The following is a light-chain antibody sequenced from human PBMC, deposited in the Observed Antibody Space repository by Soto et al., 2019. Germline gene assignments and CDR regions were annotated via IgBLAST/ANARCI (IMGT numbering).Light chain of an antibody. V-gene: IGKV4-1*01. CDR1: QSVLSTSNNKNY. Sequence: DFVMTQSLDSLAVSLGERATINCKSSQSVLSTSNNKNYLAWFQHKPGQPPKLVIYWASVRASGVPDRLSGSGSGTDFTLTISSLQAEDVAVYYCQQYHSDPITFGQGTRLEIK. CDR2: WAS. J-gene: IGKJ5*01. CDR3: QQYHSDPIT.